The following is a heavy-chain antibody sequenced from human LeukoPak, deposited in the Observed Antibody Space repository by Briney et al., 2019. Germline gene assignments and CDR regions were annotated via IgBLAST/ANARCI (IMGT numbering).Heavy chain of an antibody. CDR3: AKDRSGSYYGGIDY. CDR1: RFTFSSYG. J-gene: IGHJ4*02. Sequence: GGSLRLSCAASRFTFSSYGIHWVRQAPGKGLEWVAVISYDGNNIYYADSVKGRFTISRDNSKNTLYLQMNSLRAEDTAVYYCAKDRSGSYYGGIDYWGQGTLVTVSS. V-gene: IGHV3-30*18. D-gene: IGHD1-26*01. CDR2: ISYDGNNI.